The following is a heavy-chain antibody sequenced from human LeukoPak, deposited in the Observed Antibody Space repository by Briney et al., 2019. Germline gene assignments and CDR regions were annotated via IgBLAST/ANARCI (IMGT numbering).Heavy chain of an antibody. D-gene: IGHD3-16*01. V-gene: IGHV4-59*08. CDR3: ARPGGGPTDY. Sequence: KPSETLSLTCTVSGGSISSYYWSWIRQPPGKGLEWIGYIYYSGSTNYNPSLKSRVTISVDTSKNQFSLKLSSVTAADTAVYYCARPGGGPTDYWGQGTLVTVSS. CDR2: IYYSGST. J-gene: IGHJ4*02. CDR1: GGSISSYY.